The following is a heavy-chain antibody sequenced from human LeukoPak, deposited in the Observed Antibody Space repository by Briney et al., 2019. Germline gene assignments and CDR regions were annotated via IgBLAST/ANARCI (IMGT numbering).Heavy chain of an antibody. D-gene: IGHD3-22*01. Sequence: ASVKVSCKASGGTFSSYAISWVRQAPGQGLEWMGRIIPILGIANYAQKFQGRVTITADKSTSTAYMELSSLRSEDTAVYYCARATHYYDSSGYGYFQHWGQGTLVTVSS. CDR2: IIPILGIA. J-gene: IGHJ1*01. CDR1: GGTFSSYA. V-gene: IGHV1-69*04. CDR3: ARATHYYDSSGYGYFQH.